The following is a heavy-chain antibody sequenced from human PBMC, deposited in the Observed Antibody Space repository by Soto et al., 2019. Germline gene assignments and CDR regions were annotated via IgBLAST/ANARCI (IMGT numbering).Heavy chain of an antibody. J-gene: IGHJ6*02. V-gene: IGHV1-46*03. Sequence: QVQLVQAGGEVKKPGASVKVSCKASGHTFTTYYVHWVRQAPGQGLEWMGIINPRGDTTIYAQKFQGSRTVTRDPATGAVYMELRTLRLEVTAVYYCPTPGSGRLHGDGYYGLDDWGQGPGVTVSS. D-gene: IGHD3-10*01. CDR1: GHTFTTYY. CDR3: PTPGSGRLHGDGYYGLDD. CDR2: INPRGDTT.